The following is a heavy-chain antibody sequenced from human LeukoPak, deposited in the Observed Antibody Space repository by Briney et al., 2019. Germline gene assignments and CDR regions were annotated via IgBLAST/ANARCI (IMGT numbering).Heavy chain of an antibody. J-gene: IGHJ4*02. D-gene: IGHD3-22*01. CDR3: AKDSSSSGYRSYFDY. Sequence: GGSLRLSCAASGFTFSSDWMHWVRQAPGKGLVWVSRINNDGTSTAYADSVKGRYTISRDNANNTLYLQMNSLRAEDTALYYCAKDSSSSGYRSYFDYWGQGTLVTVSS. V-gene: IGHV3-74*01. CDR1: GFTFSSDW. CDR2: INNDGTST.